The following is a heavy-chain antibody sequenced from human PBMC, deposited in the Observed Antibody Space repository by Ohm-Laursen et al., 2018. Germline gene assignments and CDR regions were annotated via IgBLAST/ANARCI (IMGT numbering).Heavy chain of an antibody. D-gene: IGHD3-10*01. J-gene: IGHJ5*02. V-gene: IGHV1-8*01. Sequence: GASVKVSCKASGYTLTSYDINWVRQATGQGLEWMGWMNPNSGNTGYAQKFQGRVTMTRNTSISTAYMELSSLRSEDTAVYYCAKDEVLAGWFDPWGQGTLVTVSS. CDR1: GYTLTSYD. CDR2: MNPNSGNT. CDR3: AKDEVLAGWFDP.